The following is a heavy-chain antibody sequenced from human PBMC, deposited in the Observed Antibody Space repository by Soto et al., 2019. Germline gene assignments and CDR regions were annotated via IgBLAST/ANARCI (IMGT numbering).Heavy chain of an antibody. CDR3: ARFYQPPLSSILLTGYYMDV. V-gene: IGHV3-30*03. CDR1: GFTFSSYG. Sequence: GGSLRLSCAASGFTFSSYGMHWVRQAPGKGLEWVAVISYDGSNKYYADSVKGQVTISADKSISTAYLQWSSLKASDTAMYYCARFYQPPLSSILLTGYYMDVWGKGTTVTVSS. CDR2: ISYDGSNK. J-gene: IGHJ6*03. D-gene: IGHD2-2*01.